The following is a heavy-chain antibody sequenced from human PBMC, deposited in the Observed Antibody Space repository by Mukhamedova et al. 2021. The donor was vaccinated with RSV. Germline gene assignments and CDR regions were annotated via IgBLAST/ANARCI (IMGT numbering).Heavy chain of an antibody. D-gene: IGHD5-12*01. CDR3: ARGYRSRYGFFDS. CDR2: INSKSGYT. Sequence: PGQGLEWMGRINSKSGYTNYAQKFQGRVTMARDTSNSTASMDLSRLRSGDTAVYYCARGYRSRYGFFDSWGLGTQVIVSS. J-gene: IGHJ4*02. V-gene: IGHV1-2*06.